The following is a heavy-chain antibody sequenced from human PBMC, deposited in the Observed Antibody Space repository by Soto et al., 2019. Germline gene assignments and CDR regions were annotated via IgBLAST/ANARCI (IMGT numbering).Heavy chain of an antibody. Sequence: QVQLQESGPGLVKPSQTLSLTCTVSGGSISSSDYYWSWIRQHPGKGLEWIGYIYYSGSTRYNPSLQSRLTISLDTSKNQFSLNLSSVTAADTAVYYCARGVVVVVASTGGLDVWGHGTTVSVSS. CDR1: GGSISSSDYY. D-gene: IGHD2-15*01. V-gene: IGHV4-31*03. J-gene: IGHJ6*02. CDR3: ARGVVVVVASTGGLDV. CDR2: IYYSGST.